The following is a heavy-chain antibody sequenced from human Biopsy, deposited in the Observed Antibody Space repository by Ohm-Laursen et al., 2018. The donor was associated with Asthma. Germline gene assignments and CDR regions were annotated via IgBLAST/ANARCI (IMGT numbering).Heavy chain of an antibody. CDR2: IATDGSNK. D-gene: IGHD2-21*01. V-gene: IGHV3-64D*08. CDR3: VKDHSAGYYYFDD. J-gene: IGHJ4*02. Sequence: SLRLSCAASGFTFSSYSMHWVRQAPGRGPEYVSFIATDGSNKFYADSVKGRFPVSRDNSKHTLYLHMTGLRADDTGVYYCVKDHSAGYYYFDDWGQGAQVTVSS. CDR1: GFTFSSYS.